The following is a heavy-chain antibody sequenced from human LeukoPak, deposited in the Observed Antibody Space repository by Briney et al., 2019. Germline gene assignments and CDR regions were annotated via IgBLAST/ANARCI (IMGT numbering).Heavy chain of an antibody. CDR2: ISSRGATT. D-gene: IGHD6-13*01. CDR1: GFTFRSYA. CDR3: AKDGIAAATWYYGMDV. V-gene: IGHV3-23*01. J-gene: IGHJ6*02. Sequence: GGSLRLSCAVSGFTFRSYAMSWVRQAPGKGLECVSAISSRGATTYYTDSVKGRFTITRDNSKNTLYLQMNSLRAEDTAVYYCAKDGIAAATWYYGMDVWGQGTTVTVSS.